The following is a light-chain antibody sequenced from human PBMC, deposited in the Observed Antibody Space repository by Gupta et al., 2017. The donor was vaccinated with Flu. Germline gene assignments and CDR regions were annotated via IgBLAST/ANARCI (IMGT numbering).Light chain of an antibody. Sequence: SSNIGSNYVYWYQQLPGTAPKLLIYRNNQRPSGVPDRFSGSKSGTSASLAISGLRSEDEADYYCAAWDDSLSAFFVFGTGTKVTVL. CDR2: RNN. V-gene: IGLV1-47*01. CDR3: AAWDDSLSAFFV. CDR1: SSNIGSNY. J-gene: IGLJ1*01.